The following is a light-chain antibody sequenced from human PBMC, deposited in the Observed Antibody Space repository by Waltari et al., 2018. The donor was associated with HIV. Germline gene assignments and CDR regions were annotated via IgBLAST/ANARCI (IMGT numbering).Light chain of an antibody. CDR1: RTLLYSSTNHNY. J-gene: IGKJ4*01. CDR2: WAS. Sequence: DIVMTQSPNSLAVSLGARATIHCRSSRTLLYSSTNHNYLPFFPPKPRQSPKGLIYWASTRASGVPDRFSGSGSGTNFSLTISSLQSDDVAVYFCQQYYTIGPTFGGGTKVE. V-gene: IGKV4-1*01. CDR3: QQYYTIGPT.